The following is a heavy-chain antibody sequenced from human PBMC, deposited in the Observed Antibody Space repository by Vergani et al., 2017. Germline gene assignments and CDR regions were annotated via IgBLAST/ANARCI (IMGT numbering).Heavy chain of an antibody. D-gene: IGHD3-22*01. CDR1: GFSLSTSGMR. Sequence: QVTLKESGPALVKPTQTLTLTCTFSGFSLSTSGMRVSWIRQPPGKALEWLARIDWDDDKFYSTSLKTRLTISKDTSKNQVVLTMTNMDPVDTATYYCARIFYDSSGYYYDYWDQGTLVTVSS. J-gene: IGHJ4*02. V-gene: IGHV2-70*04. CDR3: ARIFYDSSGYYYDY. CDR2: IDWDDDK.